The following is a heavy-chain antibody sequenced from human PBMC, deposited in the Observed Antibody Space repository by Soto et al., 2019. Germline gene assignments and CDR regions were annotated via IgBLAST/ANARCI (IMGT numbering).Heavy chain of an antibody. CDR2: IFHGGTT. CDR3: ARHADSNSYYYPFDY. Sequence: SETLSLTCFVSRYSISSGYYWGWIRQPPGKGLEWIGSIFHGGTTYYNPSLKSRLTISVDTSKNQFSLTLSSVTAADTAVYYCARHADSNSYYYPFDYWGQGXLVTVSS. CDR1: RYSISSGYY. D-gene: IGHD3-22*01. V-gene: IGHV4-38-2*01. J-gene: IGHJ4*02.